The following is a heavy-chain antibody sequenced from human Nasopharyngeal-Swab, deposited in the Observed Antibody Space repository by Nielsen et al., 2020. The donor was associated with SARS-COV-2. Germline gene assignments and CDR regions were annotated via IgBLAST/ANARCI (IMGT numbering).Heavy chain of an antibody. D-gene: IGHD6-19*01. Sequence: SGPTLVQPTQTLTLTCTFSGFSLSTSGVGVGWIRQPPGKALEWLALIYWDDDKRYSPSLKSRLTITKDTSKNQVVLTMTNMDPVDTATYYCAHRPRGWYGGYFDYWGQGTLVTVSS. CDR3: AHRPRGWYGGYFDY. J-gene: IGHJ4*02. CDR1: GFSLSTSGVG. V-gene: IGHV2-5*02. CDR2: IYWDDDK.